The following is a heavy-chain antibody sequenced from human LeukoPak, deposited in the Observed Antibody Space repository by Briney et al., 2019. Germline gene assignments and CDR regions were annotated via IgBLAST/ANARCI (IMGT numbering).Heavy chain of an antibody. V-gene: IGHV3-13*01. J-gene: IGHJ2*01. Sequence: GGSLRLSCAVSGFTFNYYDMHWVRQAPGKRLEWVSAIRTTGDTHYPDSVKGRFAMSREDAKNSVHLQMNTLRAGDTAVYYCARGTSYYYDNSGHPGWYFDLWGRGTLVTVSS. CDR3: ARGTSYYYDNSGHPGWYFDL. D-gene: IGHD3-22*01. CDR2: IRTTGDT. CDR1: GFTFNYYD.